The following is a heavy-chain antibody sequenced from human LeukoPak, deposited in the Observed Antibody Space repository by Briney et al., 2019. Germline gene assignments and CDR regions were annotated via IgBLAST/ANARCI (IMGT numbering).Heavy chain of an antibody. J-gene: IGHJ6*02. D-gene: IGHD3-9*01. CDR2: INAGNGNT. Sequence: VASVKVSCTASGYTFTSYAMHWVRQAPGQRLEWMGWINAGNGNTKYSQKFQGRVTITRDTSASTAYMELSSLRSEDTAVYYCARGRPYFDWLLRPRACYGMDVWGQGTTVTVSS. CDR1: GYTFTSYA. V-gene: IGHV1-3*01. CDR3: ARGRPYFDWLLRPRACYGMDV.